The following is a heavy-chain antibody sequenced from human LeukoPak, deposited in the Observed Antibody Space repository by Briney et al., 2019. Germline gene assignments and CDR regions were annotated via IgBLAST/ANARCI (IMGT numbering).Heavy chain of an antibody. D-gene: IGHD3-3*01. J-gene: IGHJ4*02. CDR2: ISGSGGST. V-gene: IGHV3-23*01. CDR3: ATALFTVKTIFGVVFDY. CDR1: GFTFSSYA. Sequence: PGGSLRLSCAASGFTFSSYAMSWVRQAPGKGLEWVSAISGSGGSTYYADSVKGRFTISRDNSKNTLYLQMNSLRAEDTAVYYCATALFTVKTIFGVVFDYWGQGTLVTVSS.